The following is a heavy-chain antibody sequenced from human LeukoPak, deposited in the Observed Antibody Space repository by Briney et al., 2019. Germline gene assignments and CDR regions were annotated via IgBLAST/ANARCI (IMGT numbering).Heavy chain of an antibody. V-gene: IGHV4-59*01. CDR3: ARGPHYHESSGYSPYHYYHMDV. CDR1: GFTFSNAW. Sequence: GSLRLSCAASGFTFSNAWMSWVRQAPGKGLQWIGYIYYNGSTDYSPSLKSRVTISVDKSKNQFSLKVSSVTAADTAVYYCARGPHYHESSGYSPYHYYHMDVWGKGTTVTVSS. D-gene: IGHD3-22*01. CDR2: IYYNGST. J-gene: IGHJ6*03.